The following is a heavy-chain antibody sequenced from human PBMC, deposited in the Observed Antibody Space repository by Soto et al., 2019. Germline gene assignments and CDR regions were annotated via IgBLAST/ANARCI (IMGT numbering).Heavy chain of an antibody. J-gene: IGHJ4*01. CDR1: GYTFTTHN. V-gene: IGHV1-8*02. CDR2: MNPNSGTT. D-gene: IGHD2-8*01. CDR3: VRYGVAAAY. Sequence: GASVKVSCKASGYTFTTHNINWARQATGQGLEWMGWMNPNSGTTGYAQKFQDRITLTRDTSKTTAYMELSSLTFDDTAVYFCVRYGVAAAYWGQGTQVTVSS.